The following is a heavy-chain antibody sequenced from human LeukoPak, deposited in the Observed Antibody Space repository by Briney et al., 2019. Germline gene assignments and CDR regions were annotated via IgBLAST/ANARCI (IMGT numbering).Heavy chain of an antibody. D-gene: IGHD3-3*01. CDR3: ARVGVGRISYYYGMDV. CDR2: INPNSGGT. V-gene: IGHV1-2*02. J-gene: IGHJ6*02. CDR1: GYTFTGYY. Sequence: ASVKVSCKASGYTFTGYYMHWVRQAPGQGLEWMGWINPNSGGTNYAQKFQGRVTMTRDTSISTAYMELSRLRSDDTAVYYCARVGVGRISYYYGMDVWGQGTTVTVSS.